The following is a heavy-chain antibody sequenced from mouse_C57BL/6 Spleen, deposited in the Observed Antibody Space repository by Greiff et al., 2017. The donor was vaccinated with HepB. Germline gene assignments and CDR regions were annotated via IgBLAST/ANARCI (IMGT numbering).Heavy chain of an antibody. V-gene: IGHV1-50*01. Sequence: QVQLQQPGAELVKPGASVKLSCKASGYTFTSYWMQWVKQRPGQGLEWIGEIDPSDSYTNYNQKFKGKATLTVDTSSSTAYMQLSSLTSEDSAVYYCARNYDSSLYAMDYWGQGTSVTVSS. CDR2: IDPSDSYT. CDR1: GYTFTSYW. D-gene: IGHD1-1*01. CDR3: ARNYDSSLYAMDY. J-gene: IGHJ4*01.